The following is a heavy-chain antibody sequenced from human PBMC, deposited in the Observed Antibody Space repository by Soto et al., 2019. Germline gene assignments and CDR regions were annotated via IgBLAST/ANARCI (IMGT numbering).Heavy chain of an antibody. D-gene: IGHD2-21*02. V-gene: IGHV5-51*01. J-gene: IGHJ4*02. Sequence: GESLKISCKGSGYSFTSYWVGWVRQMPVKGLEWMGIIYPGDSDTRYSPSFQGQVTISADKSISTAYLQWSSLKASDTAMYYCARHQAYCGGDCYSDYWGQGTLVTVSS. CDR3: ARHQAYCGGDCYSDY. CDR1: GYSFTSYW. CDR2: IYPGDSDT.